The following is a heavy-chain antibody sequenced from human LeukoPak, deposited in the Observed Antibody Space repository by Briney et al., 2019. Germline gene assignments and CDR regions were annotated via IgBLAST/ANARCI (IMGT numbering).Heavy chain of an antibody. CDR3: AKDQIVYDSADYFDY. CDR1: GFTFSSYA. V-gene: IGHV3-23*01. Sequence: GGSLRLSCAASGFTFSSYAMSWVRQAPGKGLEWVSAISGSGGSTYYADSVKGGFTISRDNSKNTLYLQMNSLRAEDTAVYYCAKDQIVYDSADYFDYWGQGTLVTVSS. CDR2: ISGSGGST. D-gene: IGHD3-22*01. J-gene: IGHJ4*02.